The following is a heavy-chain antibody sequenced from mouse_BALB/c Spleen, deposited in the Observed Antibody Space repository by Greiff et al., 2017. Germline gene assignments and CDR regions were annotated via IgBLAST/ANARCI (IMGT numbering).Heavy chain of an antibody. V-gene: IGHV5-6-3*01. Sequence: EVQLVESGGGLVQPGGSLKLSCAASGFTFSSYGMSWVRQTPDKRLELVATINSNGGSTYYPDSVKGRFTISRDNAKNTLYLQMSSLKSEDTAMYYCARDYWYFDVWGAGTTVTVSS. J-gene: IGHJ1*01. CDR2: INSNGGST. CDR3: ARDYWYFDV. CDR1: GFTFSSYG.